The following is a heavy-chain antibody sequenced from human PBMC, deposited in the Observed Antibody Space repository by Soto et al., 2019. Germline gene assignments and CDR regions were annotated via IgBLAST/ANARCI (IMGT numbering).Heavy chain of an antibody. CDR1: GFTFSSYG. V-gene: IGHV3-30*18. J-gene: IGHJ4*02. D-gene: IGHD6-13*01. CDR3: AKDLGIAAAGPGN. Sequence: GALRLSCAASGFTFSSYGMHWVRQAPGKGLEWVAVISYDGSNKYYADSVKGRFTISRDNSKNTLYLQMNSLRAEDTAVYNCAKDLGIAAAGPGNWGQGTLVTVSS. CDR2: ISYDGSNK.